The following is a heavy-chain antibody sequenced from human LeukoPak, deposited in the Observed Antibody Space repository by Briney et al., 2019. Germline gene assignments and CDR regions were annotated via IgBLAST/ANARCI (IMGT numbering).Heavy chain of an antibody. Sequence: GRSLRLSCAASGFTFDDYAMHWVRQAPGKGLEWVSGISWNSGSIGYADSVKGRFAISRDNAKNSLYLQMNSLRAEDTALYYCAKGSQYSSGWSGAFDIWGQGTMVTVSS. CDR3: AKGSQYSSGWSGAFDI. CDR2: ISWNSGSI. V-gene: IGHV3-9*01. J-gene: IGHJ3*02. D-gene: IGHD6-19*01. CDR1: GFTFDDYA.